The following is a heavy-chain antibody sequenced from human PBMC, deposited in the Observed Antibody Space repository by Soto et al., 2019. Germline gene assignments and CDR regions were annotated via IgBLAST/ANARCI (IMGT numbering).Heavy chain of an antibody. D-gene: IGHD2-21*02. J-gene: IGHJ4*02. CDR1: GFTFSSYT. Sequence: EVHLLESGGGVVQPGGSLRLSCAASGFTFSSYTLNWVRLAPGKGLEWVATSCDRRSGNTHYTDSVWRRFTLPRDYSRNILFLQMDSQRADDTAIYYCKTWLTAHCDYLGRETQVTVSS. CDR2: SCDRRSGNT. CDR3: KTWLTAHCDY. V-gene: IGHV3-23*01.